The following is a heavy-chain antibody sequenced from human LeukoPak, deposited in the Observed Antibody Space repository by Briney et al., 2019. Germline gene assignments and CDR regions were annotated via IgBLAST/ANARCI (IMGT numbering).Heavy chain of an antibody. CDR1: GFTFSIHG. J-gene: IGHJ6*02. Sequence: PAGGSLRLSCAASGFTFSIHGMNWVRQTPGKGLEWVLYIINSGGTIYYADSVQGRFTISRDNAKNSLYLQMNSLRDEDTAVYYCARVGRGLYSMDVWGQGTTVTVSS. V-gene: IGHV3-48*02. CDR2: IINSGGTI. D-gene: IGHD3-10*01. CDR3: ARVGRGLYSMDV.